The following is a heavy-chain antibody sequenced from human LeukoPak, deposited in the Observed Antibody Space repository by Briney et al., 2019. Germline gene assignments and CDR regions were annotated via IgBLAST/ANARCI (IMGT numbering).Heavy chain of an antibody. J-gene: IGHJ4*02. CDR2: TIYDGTMA. V-gene: IGHV3-30-3*01. D-gene: IGHD3-22*01. CDR1: GFSLSNYA. CDR3: ARDPRGPTGCASSGRDTLDY. Sequence: GGSLRLSCAASGFSLSNYAMHWVRQAPGKGLEWVGVTIYDGTMAYYADSVKGRFTISRDNSKNTVYLQINSLRPEDTAVFYCARDPRGPTGCASSGRDTLDYWGQGTLVTVSS.